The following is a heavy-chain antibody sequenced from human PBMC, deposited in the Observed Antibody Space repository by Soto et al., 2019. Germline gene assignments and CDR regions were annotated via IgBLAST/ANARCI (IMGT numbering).Heavy chain of an antibody. J-gene: IGHJ4*02. Sequence: ASVKVSCKASGYTFTSYGISWVREAPGQGLEWMGWISAYNGNTNYAQKLQGRVTMTTDTSTSTAYMELRSLRSDDTAVYYCAIDFLERRTSLDYSCQAPLLTLST. D-gene: IGHD2-2*01. CDR1: GYTFTSYG. V-gene: IGHV1-18*04. CDR3: AIDFLERRTSLDY. CDR2: ISAYNGNT.